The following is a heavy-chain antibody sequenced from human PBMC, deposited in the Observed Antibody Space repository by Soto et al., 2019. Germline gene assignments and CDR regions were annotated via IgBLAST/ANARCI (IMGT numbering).Heavy chain of an antibody. V-gene: IGHV4-59*01. J-gene: IGHJ4*02. CDR3: ASQESSGWYFGTSPFDY. CDR2: IYYSGST. CDR1: GGSISSYY. Sequence: SETLSLTCTVSGGSISSYYWSWIRQPPGKGLEWIGYIYYSGSTNYNPSLKSRVPISVDTSKNQFSLKLSSVTAADTAVYYCASQESSGWYFGTSPFDYWGQGTLVTVSS. D-gene: IGHD6-19*01.